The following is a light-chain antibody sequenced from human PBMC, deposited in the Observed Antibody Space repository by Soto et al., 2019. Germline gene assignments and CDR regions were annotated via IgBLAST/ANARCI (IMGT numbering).Light chain of an antibody. CDR2: GSS. J-gene: IGKJ3*01. CDR1: QSVGSSY. V-gene: IGKV3-20*01. Sequence: ETVLTQSPGTLSLSPGERATLSCRASQSVGSSYLSWYQQKPGQAPGLLIYGSSSRATGIPDRFSGSGSGTDFTLTISRLEPEDFAVYYCQQYGSSITFGPGTKVDIK. CDR3: QQYGSSIT.